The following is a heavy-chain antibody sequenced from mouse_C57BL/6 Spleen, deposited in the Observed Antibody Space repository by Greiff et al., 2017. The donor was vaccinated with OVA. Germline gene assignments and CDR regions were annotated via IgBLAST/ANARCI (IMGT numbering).Heavy chain of an antibody. D-gene: IGHD2-2*01. V-gene: IGHV1-59*01. J-gene: IGHJ4*01. Sequence: VQLQQPGAELVRPGTSVKLSCKASGYTFTSYWMHWVKQRPGQGLEWIGVIDPSDSYTNYNQKFKGKATLTVDTSSSTAYMQLSSLTSEDSAVYYCARVTYYGYDGDAMDYWGQGTSVTVSS. CDR1: GYTFTSYW. CDR2: IDPSDSYT. CDR3: ARVTYYGYDGDAMDY.